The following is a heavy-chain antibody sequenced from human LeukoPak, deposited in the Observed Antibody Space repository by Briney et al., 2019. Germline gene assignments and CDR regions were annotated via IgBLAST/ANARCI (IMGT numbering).Heavy chain of an antibody. J-gene: IGHJ3*02. CDR3: AIVKYCSGGSCFAYDI. V-gene: IGHV3-21*01. D-gene: IGHD2-15*01. Sequence: GGSLRLSCAASGFTLSNYNMDWVRQAPGKGLEWVSSISARSSSIYYADSVKGRFTVSRDDAKKSLYLQMNSLRAEDTAVYYCAIVKYCSGGSCFAYDIWGQGTMVTVSS. CDR1: GFTLSNYN. CDR2: ISARSSSI.